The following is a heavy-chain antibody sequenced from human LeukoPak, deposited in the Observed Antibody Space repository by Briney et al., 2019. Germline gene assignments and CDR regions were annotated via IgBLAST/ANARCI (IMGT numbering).Heavy chain of an antibody. D-gene: IGHD2-2*01. CDR3: ARRLTQYDCFDP. V-gene: IGHV6-1*01. Sequence: QPSETLSLTCAVSGYSITSSSWWGWIRQSPSRGLEWLGRTYYRSTWYNDYAVSVRGRITVNPDTSKNQFSLHLNSVTPEDTAVYYCARRLTQYDCFDPWGQGILVTVSS. J-gene: IGHJ5*02. CDR2: TYYRSTWYN. CDR1: GYSITSSSW.